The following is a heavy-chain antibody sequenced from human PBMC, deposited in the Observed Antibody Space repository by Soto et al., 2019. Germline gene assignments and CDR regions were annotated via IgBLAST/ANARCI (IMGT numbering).Heavy chain of an antibody. CDR1: GFTFSNAW. Sequence: GGSLRLSCAASGFTFSNAWMNWVRQAPGKGLEWVGRIKSKTNGGTTDYAAPVKGRFTISRDDSKNTLYLQMNSLKTEDTAVYYCTTDFPSYTAYSSSGKRPYYYYYGMDVWGQGTTVTVSS. V-gene: IGHV3-15*07. D-gene: IGHD6-6*01. CDR3: TTDFPSYTAYSSSGKRPYYYYYGMDV. CDR2: IKSKTNGGTT. J-gene: IGHJ6*02.